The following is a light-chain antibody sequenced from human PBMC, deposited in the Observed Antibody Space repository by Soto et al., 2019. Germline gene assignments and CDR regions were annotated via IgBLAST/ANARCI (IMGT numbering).Light chain of an antibody. J-gene: IGKJ2*01. Sequence: DIVVAQTPLSLSVTPGQPASISCKSSQSLLHTNGKTYFYWYMQKAGQPPQLLIYEVSNRLSGVPDRISGSGSGTDFTLKISRVEAEDVGVYYCMQSTQLPPTFGQGTKLEIK. CDR3: MQSTQLPPT. V-gene: IGKV2D-29*01. CDR1: QSLLHTNGKTY. CDR2: EVS.